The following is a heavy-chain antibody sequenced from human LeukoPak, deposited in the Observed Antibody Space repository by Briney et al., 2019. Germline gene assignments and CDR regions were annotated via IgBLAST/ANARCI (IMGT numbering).Heavy chain of an antibody. CDR3: ATKQWLAPPPDS. V-gene: IGHV3-74*01. D-gene: IGHD6-19*01. CDR2: INTDVTVT. CDR1: GFTFSKYW. Sequence: GGSLRLSCAASGFTFSKYWMLWVRQAPGKRLESVSRINTDVTVTTYADTVKGRFTVSRDNADNTMFLQMNSVRDEDTAVYYCATKQWLAPPPDSWGQGTPVTVSS. J-gene: IGHJ4*02.